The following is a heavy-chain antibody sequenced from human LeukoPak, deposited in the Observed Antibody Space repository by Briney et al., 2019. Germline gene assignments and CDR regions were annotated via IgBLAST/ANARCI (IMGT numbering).Heavy chain of an antibody. CDR2: IKSDGSST. CDR1: GFTFSNYW. Sequence: GGSLRLSCAASGFTFSNYWMHWVRQAPGEALMWVSRIKSDGSSTTYADSVKGRFTISRDNSKNTLYLRMNSLRAEDTAVYYCAKDADFWSGYGYYYGMDVWGQGTTVTVSS. D-gene: IGHD3-3*01. J-gene: IGHJ6*02. CDR3: AKDADFWSGYGYYYGMDV. V-gene: IGHV3-74*01.